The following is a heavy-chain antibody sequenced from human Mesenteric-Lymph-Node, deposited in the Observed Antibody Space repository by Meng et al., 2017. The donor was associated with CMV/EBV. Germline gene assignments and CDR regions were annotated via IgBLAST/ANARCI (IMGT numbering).Heavy chain of an antibody. CDR1: GYKFTNYV. Sequence: ASVKVSCKASGYKFTNYVIGWVRQAPGQGLEWMGWISAYNGNTNYAQKLQGRVTMTTDTSTSTAYMELRSLRSDDTAVYYCAREYSGSYYGLAFDIWGQGTMVTVSS. CDR3: AREYSGSYYGLAFDI. J-gene: IGHJ3*02. D-gene: IGHD1-26*01. V-gene: IGHV1-18*01. CDR2: ISAYNGNT.